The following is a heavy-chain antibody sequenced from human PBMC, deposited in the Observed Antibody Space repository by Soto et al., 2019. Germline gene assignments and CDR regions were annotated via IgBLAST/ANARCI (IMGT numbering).Heavy chain of an antibody. V-gene: IGHV3-66*01. CDR2: LFSAGLS. D-gene: IGHD5-12*01. CDR1: GFTVRDSY. CDR3: ARGLHTESIYLSLAAY. Sequence: SGFTVRDSYMTWVRQAPGKGLEFVSVLFSAGLSYYADSVRGRFIMTRDKSNNSLLLQMNRLRPEDTAVYYCARGLHTESIYLSLAAYWGHGTLVTVSS. J-gene: IGHJ4*01.